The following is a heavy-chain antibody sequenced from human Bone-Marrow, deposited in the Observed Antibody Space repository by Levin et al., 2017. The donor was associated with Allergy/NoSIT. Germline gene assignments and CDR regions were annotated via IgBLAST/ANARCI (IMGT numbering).Heavy chain of an antibody. CDR3: ARGKDTAMVTWRGDAFDI. Sequence: VASVKVSCKASGGTFSSYAISWVRQAPGQGLEWMGGIIPIFGTANYAQKFQGRVTITADESTSTAYMELSSLRSEDTAVYYCARGKDTAMVTWRGDAFDIWGQGTMVTVSS. CDR2: IIPIFGTA. CDR1: GGTFSSYA. D-gene: IGHD5-18*01. V-gene: IGHV1-69*13. J-gene: IGHJ3*02.